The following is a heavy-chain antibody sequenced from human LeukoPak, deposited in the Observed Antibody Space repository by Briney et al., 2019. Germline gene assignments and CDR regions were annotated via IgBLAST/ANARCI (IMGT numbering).Heavy chain of an antibody. CDR2: IIPIFGTA. CDR1: GGTFSSYA. V-gene: IGHV1-69*05. D-gene: IGHD3-22*01. CDR3: ARANYYDSSGYYYRGDYFDY. J-gene: IGHJ4*02. Sequence: KVSFKASGGTFSSYAISWVRQAPGQGLEWMGGIIPIFGTANYAQKFQGRVTITTDESTSTAYMELSSLRSEDTAVYYCARANYYDSSGYYYRGDYFDYWGQGTLVTVSS.